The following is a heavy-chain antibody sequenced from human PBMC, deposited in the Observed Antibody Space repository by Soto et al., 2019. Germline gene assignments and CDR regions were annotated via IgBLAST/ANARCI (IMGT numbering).Heavy chain of an antibody. CDR3: AGTVLEWLLSSHYYYGMDV. J-gene: IGHJ6*02. Sequence: ASVKVSCKASGYTFTSYGISWVRQAPGQGLEWMGWISAYNGNTNYAQKLQGRVTMTTDTSTSTAYMELRSLRSDDTAVYYCAGTVLEWLLSSHYYYGMDVWGQGTTVTVSS. CDR2: ISAYNGNT. D-gene: IGHD3-3*01. V-gene: IGHV1-18*01. CDR1: GYTFTSYG.